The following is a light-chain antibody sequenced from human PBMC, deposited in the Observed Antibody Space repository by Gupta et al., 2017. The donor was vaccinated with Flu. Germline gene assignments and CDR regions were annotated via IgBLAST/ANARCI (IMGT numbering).Light chain of an antibody. J-gene: IGLJ1*01. V-gene: IGLV2-14*03. CDR2: EVN. CDR3: SSYTNTDALRV. CDR1: SNDIGGYKY. Sequence: SALTQPASLSGSPGQSITISCPGTSNDIGGYKYVSWYQQHPGKAPKLILYEVNNRPSGVSNRFSGSKSGNSASLTISRLQAEDEADYYCSSYTNTDALRVFGSGTKVTVL.